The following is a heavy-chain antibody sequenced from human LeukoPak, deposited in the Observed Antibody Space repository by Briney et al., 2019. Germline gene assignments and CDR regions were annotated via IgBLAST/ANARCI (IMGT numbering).Heavy chain of an antibody. V-gene: IGHV4-39*01. CDR2: IYYSGST. CDR1: GGSISSSSYY. J-gene: IGHJ6*03. Sequence: PSETLSLTCTVSGGSISSSSYYWGWIRQPPGKGLEWIGSIYYSGSTYYNPSLKSRVTISVDTSKNQFSLKLSSVTAADTAVYYCARQEKYWALDYYYYMDVWGKGTTVTVSS. D-gene: IGHD2-15*01. CDR3: ARQEKYWALDYYYYMDV.